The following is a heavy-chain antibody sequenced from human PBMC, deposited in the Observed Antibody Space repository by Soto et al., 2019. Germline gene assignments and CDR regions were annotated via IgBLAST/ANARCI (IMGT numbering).Heavy chain of an antibody. CDR2: IYYSGST. CDR3: ARDSSLNWFDP. Sequence: LSLTCTVSGGSISSGGYYWSWIRQHPGKGLEWIGYIYYSGSTYYNPSLKRRVTISVDTSKNQFSLKLSSVTAADTAVYYCARDSSLNWFDPWGQGTLVTVSS. CDR1: GGSISSGGYY. V-gene: IGHV4-31*03. J-gene: IGHJ5*02. D-gene: IGHD2-2*01.